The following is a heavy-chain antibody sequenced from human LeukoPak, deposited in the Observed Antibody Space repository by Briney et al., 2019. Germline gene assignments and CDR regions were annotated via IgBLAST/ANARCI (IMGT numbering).Heavy chain of an antibody. Sequence: GGSLRLSCAASGFTFSSYSMNWVRQAPGKGLEWVSSISSSSSYIYYADSVKGRFTISRDNAKNSLYLQMNSLRAEDTAVYYCAVPYYGFWSGYYDAFDIWGQGTMVTVSS. CDR3: AVPYYGFWSGYYDAFDI. J-gene: IGHJ3*02. CDR2: ISSSSSYI. V-gene: IGHV3-21*01. CDR1: GFTFSSYS. D-gene: IGHD3-3*01.